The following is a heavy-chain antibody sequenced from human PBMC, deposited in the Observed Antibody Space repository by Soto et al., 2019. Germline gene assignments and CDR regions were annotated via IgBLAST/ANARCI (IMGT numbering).Heavy chain of an antibody. J-gene: IGHJ5*02. CDR3: ARDIVIPPGDQRQSTSYNWFDP. CDR1: GFTFSSYW. V-gene: IGHV3-7*01. Sequence: GGSLRLSCAASGFTFSSYWMSWVRQAPGKGLEWVANIKQDGSEKYYVDSVKGRFTISRDNAKNSLYLQMNSLRAEDTAVYYCARDIVIPPGDQRQSTSYNWFDPWGQGTLVTVSS. D-gene: IGHD2-15*01. CDR2: IKQDGSEK.